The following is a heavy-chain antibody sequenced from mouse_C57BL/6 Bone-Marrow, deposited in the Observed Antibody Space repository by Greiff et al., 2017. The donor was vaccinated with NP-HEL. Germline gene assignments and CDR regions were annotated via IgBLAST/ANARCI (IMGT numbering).Heavy chain of an antibody. CDR2: ISSGGSYT. CDR3: ARRVSGSPYYAMDY. D-gene: IGHD1-1*01. J-gene: IGHJ4*01. Sequence: EVQRVESGGDLVKPGGSLKLSCAASGFTFSSYGMSWVRQTPDKRLEWVATISSGGSYTYYPDSVKGRFTISRDNAKNTLYLQMSSLKSEDTAMYYCARRVSGSPYYAMDYWGQGTSVTVSS. V-gene: IGHV5-6*01. CDR1: GFTFSSYG.